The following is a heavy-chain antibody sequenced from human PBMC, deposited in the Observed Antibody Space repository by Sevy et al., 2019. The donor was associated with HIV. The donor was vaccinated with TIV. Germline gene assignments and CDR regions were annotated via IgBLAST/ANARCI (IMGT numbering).Heavy chain of an antibody. D-gene: IGHD5-18*01. V-gene: IGHV4-30-4*01. J-gene: IGHJ4*02. CDR2: IHYSGGT. Sequence: SETLSLTCTVSGGSISSSDSYWSWIRQSPGKGLEWIGYIHYSGGTYYNPFLQSRVAMSVDTSEKQFSLKLSFLTAADTAVYYCVSNRGYSHGPFDYWGQGTLVTVSS. CDR1: GGSISSSDSY. CDR3: VSNRGYSHGPFDY.